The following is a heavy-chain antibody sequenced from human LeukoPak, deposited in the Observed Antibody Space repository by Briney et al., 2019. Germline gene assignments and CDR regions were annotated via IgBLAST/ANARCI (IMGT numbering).Heavy chain of an antibody. J-gene: IGHJ4*02. D-gene: IGHD3-16*01. CDR2: IKGDGSET. CDR1: GFNFSPYW. Sequence: GGSLRLSCRASGFNFSPYWMSWVRQAPGKGPEWVANIKGDGSETFYVNSVEGRFTISRDNAKSSLFLQMNSLRAEDTAVYYCARDGLFGAALLVYYFDYWGQGTLVTVSS. V-gene: IGHV3-7*01. CDR3: ARDGLFGAALLVYYFDY.